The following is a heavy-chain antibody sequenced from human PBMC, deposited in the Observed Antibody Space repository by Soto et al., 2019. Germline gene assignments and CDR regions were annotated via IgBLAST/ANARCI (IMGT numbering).Heavy chain of an antibody. J-gene: IGHJ4*02. CDR2: IYTSGST. D-gene: IGHD1-26*01. CDR1: GDSMTKYY. CDR3: ARTVGGAYYFDF. Sequence: QVQLQESGPGLVKPSETLSLTCNVSGDSMTKYYWSWIRQPAGKGLEWIGRIYTSGSTNYNPSLKSRVTMSIDTSNKHFALNLKSVTAADTAVYYCARTVGGAYYFDFWGQGALVTVSS. V-gene: IGHV4-4*07.